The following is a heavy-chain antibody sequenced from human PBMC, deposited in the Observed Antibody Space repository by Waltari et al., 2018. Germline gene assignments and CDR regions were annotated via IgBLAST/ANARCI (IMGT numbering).Heavy chain of an antibody. CDR1: GGSFSGYF. CDR2: INPGRST. J-gene: IGHJ4*02. CDR3: ARGQREPDY. V-gene: IGHV4-34*01. Sequence: QVQLQQWGAGLLKPSETLSLTCAVSGGSFSGYFWNWIRQPPGTGLEWIGEINPGRSTRYNPSLKTRVTISVDTSKNQFNLNLRSVTAADTAVYYCARGQREPDYWGQGTLVTVSS.